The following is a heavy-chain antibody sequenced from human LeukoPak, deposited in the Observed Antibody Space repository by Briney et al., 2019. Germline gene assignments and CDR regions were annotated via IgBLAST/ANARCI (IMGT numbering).Heavy chain of an antibody. D-gene: IGHD3-22*01. CDR1: GFTFSSYA. CDR2: ISYDGSNK. CDR3: ARSSRNYYDSSGYYLP. J-gene: IGHJ5*02. V-gene: IGHV3-30*04. Sequence: PGGSLRLSCAASGFTFSSYAMHWVRQAPGKGLEWVAVISYDGSNKYYADSVKGRFTISRDNSKNTLYLQMNSLRAEDTAVYYCARSSRNYYDSSGYYLPWGQGTLVTVSS.